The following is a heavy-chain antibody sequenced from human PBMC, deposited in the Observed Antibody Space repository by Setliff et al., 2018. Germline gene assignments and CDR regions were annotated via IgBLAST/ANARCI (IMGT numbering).Heavy chain of an antibody. CDR1: GGSVNSGYDN. D-gene: IGHD6-19*01. J-gene: IGHJ6*03. CDR3: ARASSGWYSAYYYYMDV. Sequence: SETLSLTCTVSGGSVNSGYDNWNWLRQPAGKGLEWIGHINRRGSTNFSPSLKSLVTISLDTSKNQFSLSLTSVTAADTAVYYCARASSGWYSAYYYYMDVWGKGTTVTVSS. CDR2: INRRGST. V-gene: IGHV4-61*09.